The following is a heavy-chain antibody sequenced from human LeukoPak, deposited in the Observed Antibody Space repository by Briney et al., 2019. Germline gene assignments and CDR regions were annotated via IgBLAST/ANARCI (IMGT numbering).Heavy chain of an antibody. V-gene: IGHV4-4*07. D-gene: IGHD5-24*01. CDR1: GGSIRSYY. CDR2: IYISGST. J-gene: IGHJ5*02. CDR3: ATADGYTSA. Sequence: SETLSLTCTISGGSIRSYYWSWIRQPAGKGLEWIGRIYISGSTNYNPSLKSRDTMSVDTSKKQVSLRLTSVSAADTAVYYCATADGYTSAWGQGTLVTVSS.